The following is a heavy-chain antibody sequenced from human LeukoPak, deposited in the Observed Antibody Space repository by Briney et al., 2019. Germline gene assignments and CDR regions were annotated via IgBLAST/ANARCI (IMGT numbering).Heavy chain of an antibody. CDR3: ARDRIPNYYDSSGYD. Sequence: RASVKVSCKASGYTFTGYYMHWVRQAPGQGLEWMGWISAYNGNTNYAQKLQGRVTMTTDTSTSTAYMELRSLRSDDTAVYYCARDRIPNYYDSSGYDWGQGTLVTVSS. CDR2: ISAYNGNT. CDR1: GYTFTGYY. D-gene: IGHD3-22*01. J-gene: IGHJ4*02. V-gene: IGHV1-18*04.